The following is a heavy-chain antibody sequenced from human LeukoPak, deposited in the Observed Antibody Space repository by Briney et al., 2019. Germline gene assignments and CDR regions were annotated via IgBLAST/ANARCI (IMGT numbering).Heavy chain of an antibody. CDR1: GGSISSGGYS. Sequence: SQTLSLTCAVSGGSISSGGYSWSWIRQPPGKGLGWIGYIYHSGSTYYNPSLKSRVTISVDRSKNQFSLKLSSVTAADTAVYYCARGYYDILTGYYNRFEWYFDLWGRGTLVTVSS. J-gene: IGHJ2*01. D-gene: IGHD3-9*01. CDR3: ARGYYDILTGYYNRFEWYFDL. V-gene: IGHV4-30-2*01. CDR2: IYHSGST.